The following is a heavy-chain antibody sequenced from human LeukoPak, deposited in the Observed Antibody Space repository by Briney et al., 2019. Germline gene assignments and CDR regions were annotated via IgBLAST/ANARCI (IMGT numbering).Heavy chain of an antibody. V-gene: IGHV4-61*02. CDR2: FYISGTT. CDR3: TRGTYYYESTGQNWFDP. J-gene: IGHJ5*02. D-gene: IGHD3-22*01. CDR1: GASINSGGYD. Sequence: PSQTLSLTCTVSGASINSGGYDSWPWIRHPAEKGLECIGRFYISGTTNYNPNLKSRVTISVDTSKNQFSLQLSAVTAADTARYVCTRGTYYYESTGQNWFDPWGQGTLVTVSS.